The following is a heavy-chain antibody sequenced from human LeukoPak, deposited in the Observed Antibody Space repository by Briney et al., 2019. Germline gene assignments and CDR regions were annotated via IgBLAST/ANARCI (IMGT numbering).Heavy chain of an antibody. D-gene: IGHD5-18*01. CDR2: IYYSGST. V-gene: IGHV4-59*01. J-gene: IGHJ2*01. CDR3: AREVEPISAMDKRDWYFDL. Sequence: SETLSLTCTVSGGSISSYYWSWIRQPPGKGLEWIGYIYYSGSTNYNPSLKSRVTISVDTFKNQFSLKLSSVTAADTAVYYCAREVEPISAMDKRDWYFDLWGRGTLVAVSS. CDR1: GGSISSYY.